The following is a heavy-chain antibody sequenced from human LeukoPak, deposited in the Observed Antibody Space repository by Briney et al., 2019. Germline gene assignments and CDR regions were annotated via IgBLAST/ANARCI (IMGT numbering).Heavy chain of an antibody. CDR1: GFTFSSYG. D-gene: IGHD2-21*02. CDR3: ARDRRPVVVTALLDY. Sequence: PGGSLRLSCAASGFTFSSYGMHWVRQAPGKGLEWVAVIWYDGSNKYYADSVKGRFTISRDNSKNTLYLQMNSLRAEDTAVYYCARDRRPVVVTALLDYWGQGTLVTVSS. J-gene: IGHJ4*02. CDR2: IWYDGSNK. V-gene: IGHV3-33*01.